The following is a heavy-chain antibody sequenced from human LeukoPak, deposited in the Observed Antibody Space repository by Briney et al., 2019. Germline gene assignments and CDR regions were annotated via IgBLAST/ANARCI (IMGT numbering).Heavy chain of an antibody. V-gene: IGHV4-59*01. CDR3: ARDRSWSFFSA. CDR1: GGSISSYY. D-gene: IGHD6-13*01. CDR2: IYYSGST. J-gene: IGHJ4*02. Sequence: KASETLSLTCTVSGGSISSYYWSWIRQPPGKGLEWIGYIYYSGSTSYNPSLKSRVTISVDTSKNQFSLKLSSVTAADTAVYYCARDRSWSFFSAWGQGTLVTVSS.